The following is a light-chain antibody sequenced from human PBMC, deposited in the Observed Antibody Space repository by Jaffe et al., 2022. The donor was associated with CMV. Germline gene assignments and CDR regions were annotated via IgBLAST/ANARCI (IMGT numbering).Light chain of an antibody. CDR3: GTWDSSLSVWV. Sequence: QSVLTQPPSVSAAPGQKVIISCSGGSSNIGNNYVSWYHQVPGTAPKLLISEDNKRPSGIPDRFSGAKYGTSATLGITGLQPGDEADYYCGTWDSSLSVWVFGGGTKLTVL. V-gene: IGLV1-51*02. CDR2: EDN. J-gene: IGLJ3*02. CDR1: SSNIGNNY.